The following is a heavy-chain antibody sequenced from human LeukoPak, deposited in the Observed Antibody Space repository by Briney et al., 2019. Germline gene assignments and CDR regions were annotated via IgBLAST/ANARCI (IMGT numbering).Heavy chain of an antibody. D-gene: IGHD3-10*01. V-gene: IGHV3-48*04. CDR3: AKDIFTMVRGVVDY. CDR1: GFTFSNYG. CDR2: ISSSGSII. J-gene: IGHJ4*02. Sequence: GGSLRLSCAASGFTFSNYGMHWVRQAPGKGLEWVSYISSSGSIIYYADSVKGRFTISRDNAKNSLYLQMNSLRAEDTALYYSAKDIFTMVRGVVDYWGQGTLVTVSS.